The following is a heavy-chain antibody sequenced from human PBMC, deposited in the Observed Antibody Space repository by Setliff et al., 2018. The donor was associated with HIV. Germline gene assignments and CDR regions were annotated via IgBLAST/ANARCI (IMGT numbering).Heavy chain of an antibody. CDR1: GGSINTYY. V-gene: IGHV4-4*07. J-gene: IGHJ4*02. Sequence: LSLTCTVSGGSINTYYWSWIRQPAGKGLEWIGRFYTSGSTNYNPSLKRRVTMSVDTSKNQFSLKLSSVTAADTAVYYCARDRLTYYFDYWGQGILVTVSS. D-gene: IGHD3-22*01. CDR3: ARDRLTYYFDY. CDR2: FYTSGST.